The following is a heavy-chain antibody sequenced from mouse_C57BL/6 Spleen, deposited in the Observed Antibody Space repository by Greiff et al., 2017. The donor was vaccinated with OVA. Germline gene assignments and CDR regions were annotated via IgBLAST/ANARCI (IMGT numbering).Heavy chain of an antibody. CDR1: GYAFSSSW. D-gene: IGHD2-1*01. CDR3: ARLGGNYYYAMDY. J-gene: IGHJ4*01. V-gene: IGHV1-82*01. CDR2: IYPGDGDT. Sequence: QVQLKESGPELVKPGASVKISCKASGYAFSSSWMNWVKQRPGKGLEWIGRIYPGDGDTNYNGKFKGKATLTADKSSSTAYMQLSSLTSEDSAVYFCARLGGNYYYAMDYWGQGTSVTVSS.